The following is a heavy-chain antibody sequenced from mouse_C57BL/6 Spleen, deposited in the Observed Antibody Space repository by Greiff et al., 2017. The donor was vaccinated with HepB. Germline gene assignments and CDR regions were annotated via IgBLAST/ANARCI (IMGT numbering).Heavy chain of an antibody. J-gene: IGHJ3*01. CDR3: AREEAYDYDGFAY. V-gene: IGHV1-72*01. CDR2: IDPNSGGT. CDR1: GYTFTSYW. Sequence: QVQLQQPGAELVKPGASVKLSCKASGYTFTSYWMHWVKQRPGRGLEWIGRIDPNSGGTKYNEKFKSKATLTVDKPSSTAYMQLSSLTSEDSAVYYCAREEAYDYDGFAYWGQGTLVTVSA. D-gene: IGHD2-4*01.